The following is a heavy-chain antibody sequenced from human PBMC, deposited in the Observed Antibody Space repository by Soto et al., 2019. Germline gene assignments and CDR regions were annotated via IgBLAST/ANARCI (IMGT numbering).Heavy chain of an antibody. D-gene: IGHD4-17*01. CDR3: AKDRYGDYGGIDY. CDR2: IIPILGIA. J-gene: IGHJ4*02. CDR1: GGTFSSYT. V-gene: IGHV1-69*04. Sequence: GASVKVSCKASGGTFSSYTISWVRQAPGQGLEWMGRIIPILGIANYAQKFQGRVTITADKSTSTAYMELSSLRAEDTAVYYCAKDRYGDYGGIDYWGQGTMVTVSS.